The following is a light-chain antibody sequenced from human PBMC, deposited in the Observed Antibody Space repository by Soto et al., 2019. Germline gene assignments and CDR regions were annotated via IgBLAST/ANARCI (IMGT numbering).Light chain of an antibody. V-gene: IGKV3-15*01. CDR3: QQYNNWLPGT. J-gene: IGKJ4*01. CDR2: GAS. CDR1: QSVSSN. Sequence: EIVMTQSPATLSVSPGERATLSCRASQSVSSNLAWYQQKPGQAPRLLIYGASTRATGIPARFSGSGSGTECTLTISSLQSEDFAFFYCQQYNNWLPGTFGGGTKVEIK.